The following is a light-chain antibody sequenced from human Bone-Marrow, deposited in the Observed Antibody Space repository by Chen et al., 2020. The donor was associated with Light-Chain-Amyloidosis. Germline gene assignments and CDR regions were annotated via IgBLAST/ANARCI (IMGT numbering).Light chain of an antibody. Sequence: DTVMTQSPPSLSVTPGEPASISCRSSQSLLHSNGYYYLDWYLQKPGQSPQLLIYLGSNRATGVPDRFSGSGSGTDFTLRISRVEAEDVGIYYCMQSVQTPFTFGPGTKVDIK. J-gene: IGKJ3*01. V-gene: IGKV2-28*01. CDR2: LGS. CDR3: MQSVQTPFT. CDR1: QSLLHSNGYYY.